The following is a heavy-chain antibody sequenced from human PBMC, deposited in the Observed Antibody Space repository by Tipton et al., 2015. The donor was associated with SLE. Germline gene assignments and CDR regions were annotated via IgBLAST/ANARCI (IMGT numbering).Heavy chain of an antibody. CDR1: GYTFSSYA. CDR2: ISAGGGST. Sequence: SLRLSCAASGYTFSSYAMSWVRQSPGKGLEWVSAISAGGGSTYYADSVKGRFTISRDNSKNTLSLEMNSLRTEDTAVYYCAKDRAGNYFDYWGQGTLVTVSS. V-gene: IGHV3-23*01. D-gene: IGHD1-1*01. J-gene: IGHJ4*02. CDR3: AKDRAGNYFDY.